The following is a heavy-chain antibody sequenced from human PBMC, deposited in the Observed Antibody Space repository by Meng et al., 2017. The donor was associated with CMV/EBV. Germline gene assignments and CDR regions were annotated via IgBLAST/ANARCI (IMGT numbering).Heavy chain of an antibody. V-gene: IGHV1-69*02. CDR3: AAGAGGVFSGYFDY. J-gene: IGHJ4*02. CDR2: IIPILGIA. Sequence: SVKVSCKASGGTFSSYTISWVRQAPGQGLEWMERIIPILGIANYAQKFQGRVTITADKSTSTAYMELSSLRSEDTAVYYCAAGAGGVFSGYFDYWGQGTLVTVSS. D-gene: IGHD2-8*02. CDR1: GGTFSSYT.